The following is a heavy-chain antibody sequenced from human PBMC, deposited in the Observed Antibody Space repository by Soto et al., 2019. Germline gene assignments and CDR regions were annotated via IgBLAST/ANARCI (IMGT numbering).Heavy chain of an antibody. CDR1: GFTFSSYA. CDR2: ISYDGSNK. V-gene: IGHV3-30-3*01. CDR3: ARDPPGGYLDY. D-gene: IGHD2-15*01. Sequence: GGSLRLSCAASGFTFSSYAMHWVRQAPGKGLEWVAVISYDGSNKYYADSVKGRFTISRDNSKNTLYLQMNSLRAEDTAVYYCARDPPGGYLDYWGQGTLVTVSS. J-gene: IGHJ4*02.